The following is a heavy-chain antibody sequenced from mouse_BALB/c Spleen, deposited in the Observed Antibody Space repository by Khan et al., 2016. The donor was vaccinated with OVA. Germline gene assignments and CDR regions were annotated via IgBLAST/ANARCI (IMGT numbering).Heavy chain of an antibody. D-gene: IGHD1-1*01. J-gene: IGHJ3*01. V-gene: IGHV2-6-7*01. CDR1: GFSLTGYG. Sequence: VELVESGPGLVAPSQSLSITCTVSGFSLTGYGVNWVRQPPGKGLEWLGMIWGDGDTDYNSALKSRLSISKDNSKTQVFLKMNSLPTEDTARYYCARARYDYGRGVAEWGRGTLVTVSA. CDR2: IWGDGDT. CDR3: ARARYDYGRGVAE.